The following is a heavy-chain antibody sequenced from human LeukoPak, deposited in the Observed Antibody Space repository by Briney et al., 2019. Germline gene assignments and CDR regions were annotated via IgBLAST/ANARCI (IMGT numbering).Heavy chain of an antibody. CDR1: GGSFSGYY. CDR2: INHSGST. V-gene: IGHV4-34*01. Sequence: SETLSLTCAVYGGSFSGYYWSWIRQPPGKGLEWIGEINHSGSTNSNPSLKSRVTISVDTSKNQFSLKLSSVTAADTAVYYCARGLGYDPFYFDYWGQGTLVTVSS. D-gene: IGHD3-3*01. J-gene: IGHJ4*02. CDR3: ARGLGYDPFYFDY.